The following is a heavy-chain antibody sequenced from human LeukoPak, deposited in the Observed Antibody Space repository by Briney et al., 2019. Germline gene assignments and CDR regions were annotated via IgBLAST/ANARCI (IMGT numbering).Heavy chain of an antibody. V-gene: IGHV1-18*01. CDR3: ASCSSGWSEFDY. CDR1: GYTFTSYG. J-gene: IGHJ4*02. CDR2: ISAYNGNT. D-gene: IGHD6-19*01. Sequence: ASVKVSCEASGYTFTSYGISGVRQAPGQALEGMGWISAYNGNTNYAQNLQGRVTMTTDTPTSPAYMELRSLRSDATAVYYCASCSSGWSEFDYWGQGTLVTVSS.